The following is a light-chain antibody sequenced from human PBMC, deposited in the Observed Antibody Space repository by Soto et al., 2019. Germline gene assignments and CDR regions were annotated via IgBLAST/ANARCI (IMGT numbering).Light chain of an antibody. V-gene: IGLV2-11*01. CDR3: CSYVGGYSYV. CDR1: SSDVGDYNS. CDR2: DVS. Sequence: QSALTQPRSVSGSPGQSVTVSCIGTSSDVGDYNSVSWYQQHPGKAPKLMIYDVSKRPSGVPDCFSGSKSGNTASLTISGLQAEDEADYYCCSYVGGYSYVFGIGTKVTVL. J-gene: IGLJ1*01.